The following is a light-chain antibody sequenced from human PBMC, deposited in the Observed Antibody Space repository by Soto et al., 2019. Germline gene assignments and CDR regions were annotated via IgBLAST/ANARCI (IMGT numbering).Light chain of an antibody. V-gene: IGKV1-5*03. J-gene: IGKJ4*01. CDR3: QQYKTYS. Sequence: DIQMTQSPSALSASVGGKITITCRANQSIRSWLAWYQQQPGKAPSLLIYRASTLESGVPSRFSGSGSGTEFSLTISGLQPDDFATYYCQQYKTYSFGGGTKVEIK. CDR2: RAS. CDR1: QSIRSW.